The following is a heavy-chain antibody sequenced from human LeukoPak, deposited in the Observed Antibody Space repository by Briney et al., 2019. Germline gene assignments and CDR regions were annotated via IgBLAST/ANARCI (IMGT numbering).Heavy chain of an antibody. CDR1: GGSFSGYY. CDR3: ASAFSGSYPIDY. V-gene: IGHV4-34*01. Sequence: SETLSLTCAVYGGSFSGYYWSWIRQPPGKGLEWIGEINHSGSTNYNPSLKSRVTISVDTSKNQFSLKLSSVTAADTAVYYCASAFSGSYPIDYWGQGTLVTVSS. J-gene: IGHJ4*02. CDR2: INHSGST. D-gene: IGHD3-10*01.